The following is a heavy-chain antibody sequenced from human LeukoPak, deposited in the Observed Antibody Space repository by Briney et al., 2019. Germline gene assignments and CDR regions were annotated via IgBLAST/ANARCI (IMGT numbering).Heavy chain of an antibody. CDR3: ARPPRRMGENDY. CDR2: ISAYNGDT. D-gene: IGHD5-24*01. CDR1: GYTFTNYG. V-gene: IGHV1-18*01. Sequence: ASVKVSCKASGYTFTNYGISWVRQAPGQGLEWMGWISAYNGDTNYAQKFQGRVTMSTDASTTTAYMELRSLRSDDTALYYCARPPRRMGENDYWGQGTLITVSS. J-gene: IGHJ4*02.